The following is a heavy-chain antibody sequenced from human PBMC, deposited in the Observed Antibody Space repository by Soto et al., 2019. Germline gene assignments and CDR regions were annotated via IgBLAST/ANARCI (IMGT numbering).Heavy chain of an antibody. J-gene: IGHJ6*02. CDR1: GYTFTGYY. CDR2: INRNSGDT. V-gene: IGHV1-2*02. Sequence: QVQLVQSGTEVKRPGDSVKVSCKASGYTFTGYYVHWVRQAPGQGLERMGWINRNSGDTYLAQRFQGRVTMNRDTSIGTAYLELRGLTSDDTAEYYCAKGGAIVAAGTRVYLYNAMDVWGQGTTVTVSS. CDR3: AKGGAIVAAGTRVYLYNAMDV. D-gene: IGHD1-26*01.